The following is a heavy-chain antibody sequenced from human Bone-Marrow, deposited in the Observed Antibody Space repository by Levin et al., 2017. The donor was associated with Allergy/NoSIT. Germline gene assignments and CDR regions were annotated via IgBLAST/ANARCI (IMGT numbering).Heavy chain of an antibody. D-gene: IGHD3-3*01. CDR2: IYHSGST. J-gene: IGHJ6*02. V-gene: IGHV4-38-2*02. CDR3: ARDFGVTYYYYYYGMDV. Sequence: SETLSLTCTVSGYSISSGYYWGWIRQPPGKGLEWIGSIYHSGSTYYNPSLKSRVTISVDTSKNQFSLKLSSVTAADTAVYYCARDFGVTYYYYYYGMDVWGQGTTVTVSS. CDR1: GYSISSGYY.